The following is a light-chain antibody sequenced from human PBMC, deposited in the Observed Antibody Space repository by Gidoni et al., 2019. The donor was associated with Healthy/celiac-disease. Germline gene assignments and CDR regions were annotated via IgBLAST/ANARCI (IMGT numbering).Light chain of an antibody. J-gene: IGKJ4*01. CDR2: DAS. CDR1: QSVSSY. V-gene: IGKV3-11*01. CDR3: QQRSNWLT. Sequence: IVLPQAPATLPLSPGERATLSCRASQSVSSYLAWYHQKPGQAPRLLIYDASNRATGIPARFSGSGSGTDFTLTISSLEPEDFAVYYCQQRSNWLTFGGGTKVEIK.